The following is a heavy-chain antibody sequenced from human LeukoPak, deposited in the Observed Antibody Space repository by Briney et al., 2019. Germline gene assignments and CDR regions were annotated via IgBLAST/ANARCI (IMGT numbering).Heavy chain of an antibody. V-gene: IGHV3-9*01. D-gene: IGHD1-26*01. J-gene: IGHJ3*02. CDR1: GFTFDDYA. CDR3: AKDIGGSYYFNAFDI. CDR2: ISWNSGSI. Sequence: GRSLRLSCAASGFTFDDYAMHWVRQAPGKGLEWVSGISWNSGSIGYADSVKGRLTISRDNAKNSLYLQMNSLRAEDTALYYCAKDIGGSYYFNAFDIWGQGTMVTVSS.